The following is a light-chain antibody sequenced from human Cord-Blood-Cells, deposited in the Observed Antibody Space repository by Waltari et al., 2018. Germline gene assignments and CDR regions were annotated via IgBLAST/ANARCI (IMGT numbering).Light chain of an antibody. CDR2: GAS. CDR3: QQYGSSPYT. V-gene: IGKV3-20*01. J-gene: IGKJ2*01. CDR1: QSVSSSY. Sequence: EIVLTQCPGTLSVSPGGRAPLSCRASQSVSSSYLAWYQQKPGQAPRLLIHGASSRATGIPDRFSGSGSVTDFTLTISRLEPEDFAVYYCQQYGSSPYTFGQGTKLEIK.